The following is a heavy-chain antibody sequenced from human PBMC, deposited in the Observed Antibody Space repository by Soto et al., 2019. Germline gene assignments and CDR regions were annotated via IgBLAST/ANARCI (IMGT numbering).Heavy chain of an antibody. Sequence: QITLKESGPTLVKPTQTLTLTCTFSGFSLSTRGVGVGWLRQPPGKTLEWLGPIYCDDDEHYSPSLKSRLTITNNSSKNQVVLTMTNMAPVDTAIYYCAHSPDGFCSCGSCLDYFAYWGQGTLVTVSS. D-gene: IGHD2-15*01. V-gene: IGHV2-5*02. CDR2: IYCDDDE. CDR3: AHSPDGFCSCGSCLDYFAY. CDR1: GFSLSTRGVG. J-gene: IGHJ4*02.